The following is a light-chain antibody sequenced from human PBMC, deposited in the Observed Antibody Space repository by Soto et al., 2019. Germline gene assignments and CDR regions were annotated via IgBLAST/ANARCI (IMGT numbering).Light chain of an antibody. CDR1: QSVSNSY. CDR3: QQYGSSAWT. J-gene: IGKJ1*01. V-gene: IGKV3-20*01. Sequence: EIVLTQSPGTLSLSPGERATLSCRASQSVSNSYLAWYQQKPGQAPRLLFYGASSRATGIPDRFSGSGSGTDFSLTISRREPEDFAVYYCQQYGSSAWTFGQGTKVEIK. CDR2: GAS.